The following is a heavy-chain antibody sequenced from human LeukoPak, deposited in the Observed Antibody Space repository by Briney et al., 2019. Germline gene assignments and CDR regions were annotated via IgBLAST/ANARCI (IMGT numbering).Heavy chain of an antibody. V-gene: IGHV3-53*01. Sequence: PGGSLRLSCAASGFTISSNYMTWVRQAPGKGLEWVSVIYSGGSTFYADSVKGRFTLSRGNAKNSLYLQMNGLTVEDTAVYYCAREVFPGGLLNTAFDHWGQGALVTVSS. J-gene: IGHJ4*02. CDR1: GFTISSNY. CDR3: AREVFPGGLLNTAFDH. D-gene: IGHD2-8*02. CDR2: IYSGGST.